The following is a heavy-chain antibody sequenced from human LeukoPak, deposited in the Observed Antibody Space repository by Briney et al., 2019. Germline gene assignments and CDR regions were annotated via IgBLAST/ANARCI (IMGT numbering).Heavy chain of an antibody. D-gene: IGHD3-10*01. CDR2: LKSRGSGETA. CDR3: TTVLEITMVRGVTDAFDI. Sequence: PGGSLRLSCTVSGFNFNAAWMSWVRLAPGKGLQWVGRLKSRGSGETADYSAPVKGRFTVSRDDSQNTLYLQMNSLKTEDTAVYYCTTVLEITMVRGVTDAFDIWGQGTMVTVSS. V-gene: IGHV3-15*01. J-gene: IGHJ3*02. CDR1: GFNFNAAW.